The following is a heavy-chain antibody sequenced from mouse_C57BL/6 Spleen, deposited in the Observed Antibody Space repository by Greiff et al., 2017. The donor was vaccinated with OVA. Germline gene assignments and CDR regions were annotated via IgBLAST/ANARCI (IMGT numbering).Heavy chain of an antibody. CDR2: INPNNGGT. V-gene: IGHV1-18*01. D-gene: IGHD2-5*01. Sequence: VQLKESGPELVKPGASVKIPCKASGYTFTDYNMDWVKQSHGKSLEWIGDINPNNGGTIYNQKFKGKATLTVDKSSSTAYMELRSLTSEDTAVYYCARRAYSNYVRYWYFDVWGTGTTVTVSS. CDR1: GYTFTDYN. J-gene: IGHJ1*03. CDR3: ARRAYSNYVRYWYFDV.